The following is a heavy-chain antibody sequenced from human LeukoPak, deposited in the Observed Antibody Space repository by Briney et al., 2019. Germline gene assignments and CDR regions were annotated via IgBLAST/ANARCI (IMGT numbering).Heavy chain of an antibody. CDR2: INSNSGAT. CDR1: GYTFTDYY. D-gene: IGHD6-6*01. CDR3: ARDRSLGY. V-gene: IGHV1-2*02. J-gene: IGHJ4*02. Sequence: GASVKVSCKASGYTFTDYYIHWVRQAPGQGLEWMGWINSNSGATNYAQKFQGRVTMTRDTSISTAYMELTRLGSDDTAVYYCARDRSLGYWGQGTLVTVSS.